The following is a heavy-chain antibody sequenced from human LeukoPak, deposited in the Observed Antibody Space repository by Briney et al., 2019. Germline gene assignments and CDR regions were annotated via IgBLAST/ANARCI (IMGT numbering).Heavy chain of an antibody. J-gene: IGHJ5*02. Sequence: GASVKVSRKASGYTFTSYYMHWVRQAPGQGLEWMGIINPSGGSTSYAQKFQGRVTMTRDTSTSTVYMELSSLRSEDTAVYYCARSSQTGITGTPIGNWFDPWGQGTLVTVSS. V-gene: IGHV1-46*01. CDR1: GYTFTSYY. CDR3: ARSSQTGITGTPIGNWFDP. CDR2: INPSGGST. D-gene: IGHD1-20*01.